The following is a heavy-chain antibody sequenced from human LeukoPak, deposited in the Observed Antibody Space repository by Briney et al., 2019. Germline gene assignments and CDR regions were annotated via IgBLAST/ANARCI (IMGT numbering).Heavy chain of an antibody. D-gene: IGHD3-22*01. CDR1: GFTFSGYE. CDR2: ISISGTNM. V-gene: IGHV3-48*03. Sequence: PGGSLRLSCAASGFTFSGYEMNWVRQAPGEGLEWVSYISISGTNMLYADSVKGRFTISRDNPRTSLYLQMSSLRAEDTAVYYCARGGGSAYHYNAFDIWGLGTMVTVSS. CDR3: ARGGGSAYHYNAFDI. J-gene: IGHJ3*02.